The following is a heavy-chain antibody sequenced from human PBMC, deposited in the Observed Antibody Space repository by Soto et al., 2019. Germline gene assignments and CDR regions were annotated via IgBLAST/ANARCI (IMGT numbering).Heavy chain of an antibody. CDR3: AREYTAWPLAYGLDV. CDR1: GFTFSTYS. Sequence: PGESLKISCVGSGFTFSTYSINWVRQAPGKGLEWVSSISSRSDIYYADSVKGRFTISRDNAKNSVSLQMNSLRAEDTAVYHCAREYTAWPLAYGLDVWGQGTTVTVSS. CDR2: ISSRSDI. V-gene: IGHV3-21*01. J-gene: IGHJ6*02. D-gene: IGHD2-2*02.